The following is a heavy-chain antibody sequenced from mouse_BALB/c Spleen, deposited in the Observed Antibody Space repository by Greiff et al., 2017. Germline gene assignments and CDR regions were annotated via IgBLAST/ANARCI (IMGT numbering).Heavy chain of an antibody. Sequence: EVQLQQSGPGLVKPSQSLSLTCTVTGYSITSDYAWNWIRQFPGNKLEWMGYISYSGSTSYNPSLKSRISITRDTSKNQFFLQLNSVTTEDTATYYCARKSGLRYYYYAMDYWGQGTSVTVSS. CDR1: GYSITSDYA. J-gene: IGHJ4*01. CDR3: ARKSGLRYYYYAMDY. V-gene: IGHV3-2*02. CDR2: ISYSGST. D-gene: IGHD1-1*01.